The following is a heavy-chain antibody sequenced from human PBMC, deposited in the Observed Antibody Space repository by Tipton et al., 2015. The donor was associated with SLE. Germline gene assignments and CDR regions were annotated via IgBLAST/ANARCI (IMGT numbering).Heavy chain of an antibody. CDR2: TQHNGNNK. J-gene: IGHJ6*02. Sequence: GSLRLSCAASGFTFKSYGMHWVRQAPGKGLEWVSFTQHNGNNKYYTDSVKGRFTISRDNSKNTLYLQMNSLRPEDTAVYYCAKDLGANSNHPTYGMDVWGQGTTVTVSS. CDR3: AKDLGANSNHPTYGMDV. V-gene: IGHV3-30*02. CDR1: GFTFKSYG. D-gene: IGHD4-11*01.